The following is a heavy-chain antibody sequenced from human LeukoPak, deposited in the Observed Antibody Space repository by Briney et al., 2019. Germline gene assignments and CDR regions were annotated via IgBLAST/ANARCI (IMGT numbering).Heavy chain of an antibody. CDR2: ISGSGGST. D-gene: IGHD2-2*01. CDR3: AKDGAIVVIPAAQIDY. V-gene: IGHV3-23*01. J-gene: IGHJ4*02. CDR1: GFTFSSYA. Sequence: PGGSLRLSCAASGFTFSSYAMSWVRQAPGKGLEWVSGISGSGGSTYYAGSVKGRFTISRDNSKNTLYLQMNSLRADDTAVYYCAKDGAIVVIPAAQIDYWGQGTLVTVSS.